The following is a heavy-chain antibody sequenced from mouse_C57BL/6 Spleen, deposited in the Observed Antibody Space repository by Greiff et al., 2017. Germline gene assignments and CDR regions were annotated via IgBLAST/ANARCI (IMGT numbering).Heavy chain of an antibody. J-gene: IGHJ4*01. CDR2: IWTGGGT. D-gene: IGHD1-1*01. Sequence: VMLVESGPGLVAPSQSLSITCTVSGFSLTSYAISWVRQPPGKGLEWLGVIWTGGGTNYNSALKSRLSISKDNSKSQVFLKMNSLQTDDTARYYCARDPYYYGSSNYYAMDYWGQGTSVTVSS. CDR1: GFSLTSYA. V-gene: IGHV2-9-1*01. CDR3: ARDPYYYGSSNYYAMDY.